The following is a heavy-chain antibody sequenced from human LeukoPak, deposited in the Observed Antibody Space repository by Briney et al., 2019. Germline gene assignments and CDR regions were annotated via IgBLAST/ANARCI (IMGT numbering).Heavy chain of an antibody. Sequence: GGSLRLSCAASGFTISTYPMNWVRQAPGKGLEWVSFISSSSSTMYCTDSVKGRFTISRDNAKNSLYLQMNSLRAEDTAVYYCARRFDSWGQGTLVTVSS. J-gene: IGHJ5*01. CDR2: ISSSSSTM. CDR1: GFTISTYP. CDR3: ARRFDS. V-gene: IGHV3-48*01.